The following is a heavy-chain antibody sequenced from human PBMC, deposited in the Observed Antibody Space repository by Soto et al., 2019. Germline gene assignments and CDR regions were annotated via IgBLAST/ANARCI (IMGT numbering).Heavy chain of an antibody. CDR2: ICPSGTT. Sequence: QVRLQESGPGLVQPSQTLSLTCIVSAGSITAGAYCWSWIRQRPGKGLEWIGYICPSGTTYYNPSLSSRVTISDDTSKNQFSLNLSSVTAADTAVYYCARAREWEPHFDYWGQGTLVTVSS. CDR1: AGSITAGAYC. J-gene: IGHJ4*02. CDR3: ARAREWEPHFDY. V-gene: IGHV4-31*03. D-gene: IGHD1-26*01.